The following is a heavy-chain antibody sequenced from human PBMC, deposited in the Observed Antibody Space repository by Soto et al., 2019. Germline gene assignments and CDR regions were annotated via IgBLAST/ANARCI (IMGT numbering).Heavy chain of an antibody. CDR1: GFSLSTSGVG. J-gene: IGHJ4*02. CDR2: VYWDDDK. CDR3: AHYDYGGLVY. D-gene: IGHD4-17*01. Sequence: QITLKESGPTLVKPTQTLTLTCTFSGFSLSTSGVGVTWIRKPPGKALEWLALVYWDDDKRYSPSLKSRLTITKDTSKNQVVFKMTNMDPVDTATYSGAHYDYGGLVYWGQGALVTVSS. V-gene: IGHV2-5*02.